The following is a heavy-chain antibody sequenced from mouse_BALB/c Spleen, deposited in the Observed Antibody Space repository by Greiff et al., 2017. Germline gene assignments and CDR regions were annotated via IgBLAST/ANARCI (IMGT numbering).Heavy chain of an antibody. J-gene: IGHJ4*01. CDR1: GFNIKDTY. V-gene: IGHV14-3*02. CDR3: ARFTYGTYEAMDY. Sequence: VQLQQSGAELVKPGASVKLSCTASGFNIKDTYMHWVKQRPEQGLEWIGRIDPANGNTKYDPKFQGKATITADTSSNTAYLQRSSLTSEDTAVYYCARFTYGTYEAMDYWGQGTSVTVSA. CDR2: IDPANGNT. D-gene: IGHD2-1*01.